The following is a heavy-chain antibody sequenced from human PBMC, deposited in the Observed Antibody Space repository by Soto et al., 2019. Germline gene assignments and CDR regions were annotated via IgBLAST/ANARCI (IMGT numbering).Heavy chain of an antibody. D-gene: IGHD1-1*01. Sequence: QVHLVQSGAEVKKPGASVKVSCQASGYAFTTYGITWVRQAPGQGLEWMGWISAHNGNTNYAQKLQGRVTVTRDTSTSTSYLELRSLRSDDTAVYYCARGRYVDYWGQGALLTVSS. J-gene: IGHJ4*02. V-gene: IGHV1-18*01. CDR2: ISAHNGNT. CDR1: GYAFTTYG. CDR3: ARGRYVDY.